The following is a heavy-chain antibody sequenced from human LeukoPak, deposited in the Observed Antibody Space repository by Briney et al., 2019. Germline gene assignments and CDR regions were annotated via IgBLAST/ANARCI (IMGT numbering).Heavy chain of an antibody. CDR3: ARVALITIHENDAFDI. CDR1: EFTFGNYA. CDR2: ISGSGYYS. V-gene: IGHV3-23*01. Sequence: GGSLRLSCAASEFTFGNYAMSWVRQAPGKGLEWVSVISGSGYYSYYADSVKGRFTVSRDNSRNTLYLQMNSLRAEDTAVYYCARVALITIHENDAFDIWGQGTVVTVSS. J-gene: IGHJ3*02. D-gene: IGHD3-3*01.